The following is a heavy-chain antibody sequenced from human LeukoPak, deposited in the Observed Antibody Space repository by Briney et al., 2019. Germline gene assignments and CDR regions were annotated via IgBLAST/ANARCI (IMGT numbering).Heavy chain of an antibody. V-gene: IGHV3-7*03. CDR3: AKHYGDPTALDY. D-gene: IGHD4-17*01. CDR2: IKQDGSEK. J-gene: IGHJ4*02. Sequence: PGGSLRLSCAASGFTFSCYWMSWVRQAPGKGLEWVANIKQDGSEKYYVDSVKGRFTISRDNAENSLYLQMNSLRAEDTAVYYCAKHYGDPTALDYWGQGTLVTVSS. CDR1: GFTFSCYW.